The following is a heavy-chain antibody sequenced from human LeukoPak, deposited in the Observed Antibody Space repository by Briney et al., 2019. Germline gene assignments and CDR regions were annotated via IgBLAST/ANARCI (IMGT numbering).Heavy chain of an antibody. Sequence: SETLSLTCTVSGDSISSGDYYWSWIRQPAGKGLEWIGRISSSGSTNYNPSLKSRVTISVDTSKNQFSLKLSSVTAADTAVYYCARDYASSWYGGGSWFDPWGQGTLVTVSS. CDR1: GDSISSGDYY. CDR3: ARDYASSWYGGGSWFDP. V-gene: IGHV4-61*02. J-gene: IGHJ5*02. D-gene: IGHD6-13*01. CDR2: ISSSGST.